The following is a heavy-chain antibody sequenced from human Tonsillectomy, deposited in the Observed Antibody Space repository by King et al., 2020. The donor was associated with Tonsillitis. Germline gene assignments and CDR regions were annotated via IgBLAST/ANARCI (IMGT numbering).Heavy chain of an antibody. CDR2: ISSSSSYI. CDR3: ASDMEPLLRYFVDAFDI. V-gene: IGHV3-21*01. Sequence: VQLVESGGGLVKPGGSLRLSCAASGFTFSSYSMNWVRQAPGKGLEWVSSISSSSSYIYYADSVKGRFTISRDNAKNSLYLQMNSLRAEDTAVYYCASDMEPLLRYFVDAFDIWGQGTMVTVSS. D-gene: IGHD3-9*01. J-gene: IGHJ3*02. CDR1: GFTFSSYS.